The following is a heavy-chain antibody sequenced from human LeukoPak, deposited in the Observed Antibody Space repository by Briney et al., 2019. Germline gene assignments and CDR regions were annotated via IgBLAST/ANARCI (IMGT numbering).Heavy chain of an antibody. CDR2: IVVGSDNT. Sequence: GASVKVSCKASGFTFTSSAVQWVRQARGQRLEWIGWIVVGSDNTAYAQKFQERVTITRDMSTTTAYMELSSLRSEDTAVYYCAADIDYYDGSGYYKNFDYWGQGTLVTVSS. V-gene: IGHV1-58*01. CDR3: AADIDYYDGSGYYKNFDY. D-gene: IGHD3-22*01. CDR1: GFTFTSSA. J-gene: IGHJ4*02.